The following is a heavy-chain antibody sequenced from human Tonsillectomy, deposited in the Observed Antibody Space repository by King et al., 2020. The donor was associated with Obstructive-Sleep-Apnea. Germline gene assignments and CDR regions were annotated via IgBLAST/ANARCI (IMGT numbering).Heavy chain of an antibody. Sequence: QLVQSGAEVKKPGESLRISCKGSGYTFIGYWISWVRQMPGKGLEWMGRIDPSDSYTNYSPSFQGHVSLSADKSISTAYVQWRSRKASDTAMYYCARHFGGSARFDDWGQGTLATVSA. CDR1: GYTFIGYW. J-gene: IGHJ4*02. D-gene: IGHD3-16*01. CDR3: ARHFGGSARFDD. V-gene: IGHV5-10-1*03. CDR2: IDPSDSYT.